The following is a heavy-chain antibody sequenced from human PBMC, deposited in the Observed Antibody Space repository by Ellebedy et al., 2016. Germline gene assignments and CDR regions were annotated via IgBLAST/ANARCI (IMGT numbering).Heavy chain of an antibody. V-gene: IGHV5-51*01. CDR2: IYPGDSDT. CDR1: GYSFTSYW. Sequence: GESLKISXKGSGYSFTSYWIGWVRQMPGKGLEWMGFIYPGDSDTRYSPSFQGQVTISADKSISTAYLQWSSLKASDTAMYYCATDRSYTSNWYPNFDYWGQGTLVTVSS. D-gene: IGHD6-13*01. CDR3: ATDRSYTSNWYPNFDY. J-gene: IGHJ4*02.